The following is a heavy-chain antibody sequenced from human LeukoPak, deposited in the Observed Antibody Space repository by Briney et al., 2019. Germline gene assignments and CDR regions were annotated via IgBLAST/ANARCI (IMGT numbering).Heavy chain of an antibody. J-gene: IGHJ6*02. Sequence: SVKVSCKASGGTFSSYTISWVRQAPGQGLEWMGRIIPILGIANYAQKFQGRVTITADKSTSTAYMELSGLRSEDTAVYYCASSIWVDYYDSSGNNYYYYGMDVWGQGTTVTVSS. V-gene: IGHV1-69*02. CDR2: IIPILGIA. CDR3: ASSIWVDYYDSSGNNYYYYGMDV. D-gene: IGHD3-22*01. CDR1: GGTFSSYT.